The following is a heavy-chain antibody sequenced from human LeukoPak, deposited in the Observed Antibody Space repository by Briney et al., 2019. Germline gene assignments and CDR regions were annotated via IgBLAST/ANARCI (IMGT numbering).Heavy chain of an antibody. V-gene: IGHV4-59*02. D-gene: IGHD3-10*01. CDR1: GGSVSNYF. J-gene: IGHJ3*02. CDR2: IDDSGNP. Sequence: SETLSLTCTVSGGSVSNYFWSWIRRPPGKGLEWIGYIDDSGNPNYNPSLKSQVSISIDKSKNQFSLTLSSVTAADTAIYYCARSDYYGSGSHTVFDAFDIWGQGTGVTVSS. CDR3: ARSDYYGSGSHTVFDAFDI.